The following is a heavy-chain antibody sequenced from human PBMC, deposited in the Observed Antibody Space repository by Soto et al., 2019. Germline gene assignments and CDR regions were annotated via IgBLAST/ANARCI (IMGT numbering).Heavy chain of an antibody. D-gene: IGHD2-2*01. J-gene: IGHJ6*03. CDR1: GGSFSGYY. CDR2: INHSGST. CDR3: ARGRGYCSSTSCSNYYYYMDV. Sequence: SETLSLTCAVYGGSFSGYYWSWIRQPPGKRLEWIGEINHSGSTNYNPSLKSRVTISVDTSKNQFSLKLSSVTAADTAVYYCARGRGYCSSTSCSNYYYYMDVWGKGTTVTVSS. V-gene: IGHV4-34*01.